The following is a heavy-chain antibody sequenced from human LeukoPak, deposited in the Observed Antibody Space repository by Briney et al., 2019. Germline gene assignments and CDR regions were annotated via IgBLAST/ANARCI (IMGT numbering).Heavy chain of an antibody. J-gene: IGHJ4*02. V-gene: IGHV1-2*02. CDR3: ARGGLLWFGDPTQIFDY. CDR1: GYTFTGYY. CDR2: INPNSGGT. Sequence: GASVKVSCKASGYTFTGYYMHWVRQAPGQGLGWMGWINPNSGGTNYAQKFQGRVTMTRDTSISTAYMALSRLRSDDTAVYYCARGGLLWFGDPTQIFDYWGQGTLVTVSS. D-gene: IGHD3-10*01.